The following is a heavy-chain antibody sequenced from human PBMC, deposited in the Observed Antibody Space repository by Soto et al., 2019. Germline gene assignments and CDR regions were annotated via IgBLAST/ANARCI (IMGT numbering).Heavy chain of an antibody. V-gene: IGHV1-2*04. CDR2: INPKSGAT. CDR3: ARDLCGGNCPGIWDFEL. Sequence: QVHLVQSGAEVQKPGASVKVSCKASGYTFTDYWIHWVRQAPGQGLEWMGWINPKSGATNYAQKFQGWVTMTRDTSISTVYLDLSRLTSDDTAIYYCARDLCGGNCPGIWDFELWGRGTLVTVSS. CDR1: GYTFTDYW. D-gene: IGHD2-21*01. J-gene: IGHJ2*01.